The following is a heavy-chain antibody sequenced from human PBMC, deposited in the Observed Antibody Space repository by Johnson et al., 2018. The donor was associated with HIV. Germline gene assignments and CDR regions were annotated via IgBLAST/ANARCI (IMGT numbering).Heavy chain of an antibody. V-gene: IGHV3-66*01. Sequence: VQLVESGGGLVQPGGSLRLSCAASGFTVSSNYMSWVRQAPGKGLEWVSVIYSGGSTYYAASVTGRFTISRDNSKNTLYLQMNSLRAEDTAVYYCANGGGSYSDAFDIWGQGTMVTVSS. J-gene: IGHJ3*02. CDR2: IYSGGST. D-gene: IGHD1-26*01. CDR3: ANGGGSYSDAFDI. CDR1: GFTVSSNY.